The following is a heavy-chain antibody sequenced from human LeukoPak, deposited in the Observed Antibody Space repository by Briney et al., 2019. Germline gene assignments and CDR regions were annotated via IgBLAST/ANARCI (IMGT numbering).Heavy chain of an antibody. V-gene: IGHV3-48*01. CDR2: ISSSSSTI. CDR1: EFTFSSYS. J-gene: IGHJ4*02. D-gene: IGHD5-12*01. CDR3: ARVYATYSGYEDY. Sequence: GGPLRLSCAASEFTFSSYSMNWVRQAPGKGLEWVSYISSSSSTIYYADSVKGRFTISRDNAKNSLYLQMNSLRAEDTAVYYCARVYATYSGYEDYWGQGTLVTVSS.